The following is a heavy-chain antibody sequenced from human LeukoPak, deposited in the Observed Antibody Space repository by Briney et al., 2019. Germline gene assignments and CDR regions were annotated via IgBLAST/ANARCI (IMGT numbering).Heavy chain of an antibody. CDR1: GFSFRSYA. V-gene: IGHV3-23*01. D-gene: IGHD3-16*01. CDR2: ISGSGGST. CDR3: AKDDAWGRYKD. Sequence: GGSLRLSCAASGFSFRSYAMSWVRQAPGKGLEWVSAISGSGGSTYYADSVKGRFTISRDNSKNTVSLQMNSLRGEDTAVYYCAKDDAWGRYKDWGQGTLVTVSS. J-gene: IGHJ1*01.